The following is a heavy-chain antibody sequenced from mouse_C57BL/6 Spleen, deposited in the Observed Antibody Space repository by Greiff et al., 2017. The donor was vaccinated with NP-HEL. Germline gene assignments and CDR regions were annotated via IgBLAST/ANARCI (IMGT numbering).Heavy chain of an antibody. CDR3: ARGDGYWYFDV. J-gene: IGHJ1*03. V-gene: IGHV5-17*01. Sequence: EVKLMESGGGLVKPGGSLKLSCAASGFTFSDYGMHWVRQAPEKGLEWVAYISSGSSTIYYADTVKGRFTISRDTAKNTLFLQMTSLRSEDTAMYYGARGDGYWYFDVWGTGTTVTVSS. D-gene: IGHD2-3*01. CDR1: GFTFSDYG. CDR2: ISSGSSTI.